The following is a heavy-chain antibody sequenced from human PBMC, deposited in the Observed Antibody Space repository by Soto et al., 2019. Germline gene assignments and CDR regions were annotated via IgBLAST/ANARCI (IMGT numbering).Heavy chain of an antibody. Sequence: ASVKVSCKASGYTFTSYDINWVRQATGQGLEWMGWMNPNSGNTGYAQKFQGRVTMTRNTSISTAYMELSSLRSEATAVYYCARGGYCSSTSCERYYYAMDVWGQGTTVTVSS. D-gene: IGHD2-2*01. CDR3: ARGGYCSSTSCERYYYAMDV. J-gene: IGHJ6*02. CDR1: GYTFTSYD. V-gene: IGHV1-8*01. CDR2: MNPNSGNT.